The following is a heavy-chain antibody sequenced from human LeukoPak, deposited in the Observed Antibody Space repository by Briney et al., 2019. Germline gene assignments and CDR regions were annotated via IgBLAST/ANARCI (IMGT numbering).Heavy chain of an antibody. Sequence: SETLSLTCVVYGGSLSGNYWSWVRQPPGKGVEWVGEIKHSGSTNYNPSLKSRVTISVDTSKNQFSPQLTSVTAADTAVYYCASGFGSSGRSGTSLDYWGQGTLVTVSS. CDR2: IKHSGST. CDR1: GGSLSGNY. D-gene: IGHD6-19*01. J-gene: IGHJ4*02. CDR3: ASGFGSSGRSGTSLDY. V-gene: IGHV4-34*01.